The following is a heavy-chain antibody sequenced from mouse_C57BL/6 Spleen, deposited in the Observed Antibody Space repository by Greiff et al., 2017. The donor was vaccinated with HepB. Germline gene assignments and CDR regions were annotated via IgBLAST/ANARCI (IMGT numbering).Heavy chain of an antibody. CDR3: ARRYGNYPYYYAMDY. CDR1: GFTFSDYY. V-gene: IGHV5-12*01. D-gene: IGHD2-1*01. J-gene: IGHJ4*01. Sequence: EVKVVESGGGLVQPGGSLKLSCAASGFTFSDYYMYWVRQTPEKRLEWVAYISNGGGSTYYPDTVKGRFTISRDNAKNILYLQMSRLKSEDTAMYYCARRYGNYPYYYAMDYWGQGTSVTVSS. CDR2: ISNGGGST.